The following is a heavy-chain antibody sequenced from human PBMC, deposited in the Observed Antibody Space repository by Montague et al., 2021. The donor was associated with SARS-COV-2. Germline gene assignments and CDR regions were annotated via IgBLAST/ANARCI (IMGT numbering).Heavy chain of an antibody. J-gene: IGHJ3*02. CDR3: ARPRFDLLAGYYRLDAFDI. CDR1: GYTFNNYG. D-gene: IGHD3-9*01. CDR2: ISPHNDNT. Sequence: SVKVSCKASGYTFNNYGITWVRQAPGQGLEWMGWISPHNDNTNYAQKVQDRVTMTADTSTSTAYMELRNLKSDDTAVYYCARPRFDLLAGYYRLDAFDIWGQETMLTVSS. V-gene: IGHV1-18*01.